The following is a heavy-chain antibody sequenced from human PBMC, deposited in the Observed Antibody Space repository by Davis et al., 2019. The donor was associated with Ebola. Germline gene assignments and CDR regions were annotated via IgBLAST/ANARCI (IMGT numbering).Heavy chain of an antibody. CDR2: IYTSGST. J-gene: IGHJ3*02. CDR1: GGSIGSYW. CDR3: ARQEDGDFVGYDAFDI. Sequence: SETLSLTCTVSGGSIGSYWWTWIRQPPGKGLEWIGYIYTSGSTNYNPSLKSRVTISVDTSKNQFSLKLSSVTAADTAVYYCARQEDGDFVGYDAFDIWGQGTMVTVSS. V-gene: IGHV4-4*08. D-gene: IGHD4-17*01.